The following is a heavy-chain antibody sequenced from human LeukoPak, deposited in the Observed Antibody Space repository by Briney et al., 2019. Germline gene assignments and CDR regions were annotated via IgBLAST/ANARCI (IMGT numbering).Heavy chain of an antibody. Sequence: PGGSLRLSCAASGFTFRSYDMHWVRQAPGKGLEWVAVVWYDESNKYYVDSVKGRFTISRDNSKNTLYLQINSLRVEDTALYYCAREDSSGAFDIWGQGTMVTVSS. CDR3: AREDSSGAFDI. J-gene: IGHJ3*02. V-gene: IGHV3-33*01. CDR2: VWYDESNK. D-gene: IGHD3-22*01. CDR1: GFTFRSYD.